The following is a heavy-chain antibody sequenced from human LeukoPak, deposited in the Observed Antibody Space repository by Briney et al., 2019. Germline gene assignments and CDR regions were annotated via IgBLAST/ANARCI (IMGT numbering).Heavy chain of an antibody. CDR1: GGSISSYY. D-gene: IGHD6-13*01. Sequence: SETLSLTCTVSGGSISSYYWSWVRQPPGKGLEWIGYIYSSGSTTNNPSLKSRVTISVDTSKNQSSLKLSSVTAADTAVYYCARRGGSSWSSFDYWGQGTLVTVSS. V-gene: IGHV4-59*08. J-gene: IGHJ4*02. CDR3: ARRGGSSWSSFDY. CDR2: IYSSGST.